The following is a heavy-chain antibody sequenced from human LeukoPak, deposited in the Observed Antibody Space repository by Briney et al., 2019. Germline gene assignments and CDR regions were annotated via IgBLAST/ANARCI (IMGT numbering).Heavy chain of an antibody. V-gene: IGHV3-23*01. Sequence: PGGSLRLSCAASGFTFSSYAISWVRQAPGKGLEWVSAISGSGDSTYYADSVKGRFTISSDNSKNTLYLQMNSLRAEDTAIYYCAKVGIVGATKTYFDQWGQGTLVTVSS. J-gene: IGHJ4*02. CDR3: AKVGIVGATKTYFDQ. CDR2: ISGSGDST. D-gene: IGHD1-26*01. CDR1: GFTFSSYA.